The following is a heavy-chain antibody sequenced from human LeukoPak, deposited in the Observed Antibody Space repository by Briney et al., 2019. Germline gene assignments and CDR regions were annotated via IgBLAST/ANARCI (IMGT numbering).Heavy chain of an antibody. CDR2: ISSSTTII. D-gene: IGHD4-17*01. J-gene: IGHJ4*02. Sequence: GGSLRLSCAASGFTFSSYEMNWVRQAPGKGLEWISYISSSTTIIYYADSVKGRFTISRDNAKNSLYLQMNSLRAEDTAVYYCARANDYGDYYFDYWGQGTLVTVSS. CDR1: GFTFSSYE. CDR3: ARANDYGDYYFDY. V-gene: IGHV3-48*03.